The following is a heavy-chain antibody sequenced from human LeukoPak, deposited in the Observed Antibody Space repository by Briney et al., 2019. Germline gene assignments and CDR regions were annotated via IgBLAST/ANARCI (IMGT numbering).Heavy chain of an antibody. D-gene: IGHD3-9*01. V-gene: IGHV4-39*01. Sequence: SETLSLTCTVSGGSISSSDYYWGRIRQPPGKGLEWIGSFDHTGTTYYNPSLKSRVSTSVGTSKNQFSLRLSSVTAADTAVYYCAKWVDLTVYWGQGTLVTVSS. CDR2: FDHTGTT. J-gene: IGHJ4*02. CDR1: GGSISSSDYY. CDR3: AKWVDLTVY.